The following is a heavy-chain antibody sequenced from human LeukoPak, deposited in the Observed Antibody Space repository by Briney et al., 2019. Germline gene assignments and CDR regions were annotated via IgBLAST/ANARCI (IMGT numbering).Heavy chain of an antibody. CDR1: GFTFSSYA. CDR3: AKGVGTTPREDAFDI. Sequence: GGSLRLSCAASGFTFSSYAMSWVRQAPGKGLEWVSAISGSGGSTYYADSAKGRFTISRDNSQNTLYLQMNSLRAEDTAVYYCAKGVGTTPREDAFDIWGQGTMVTVSS. J-gene: IGHJ3*02. V-gene: IGHV3-23*01. D-gene: IGHD1-14*01. CDR2: ISGSGGST.